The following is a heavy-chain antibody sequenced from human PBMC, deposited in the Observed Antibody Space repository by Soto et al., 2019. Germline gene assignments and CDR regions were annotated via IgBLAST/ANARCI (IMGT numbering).Heavy chain of an antibody. D-gene: IGHD6-13*01. CDR1: GGTFSSYA. CDR3: ARSIAAAGPNYYYYGMDV. V-gene: IGHV1-69*01. Sequence: QVQLVQSGAEVKKPGSSVKVSCKASGGTFSSYAISWVRQAPGQGLEWMGGIIPIFGTANYAQKFQGRVTITADESVSTAYMELSSLRSEDTAVYCCARSIAAAGPNYYYYGMDVWGQGNTVTVSS. CDR2: IIPIFGTA. J-gene: IGHJ6*02.